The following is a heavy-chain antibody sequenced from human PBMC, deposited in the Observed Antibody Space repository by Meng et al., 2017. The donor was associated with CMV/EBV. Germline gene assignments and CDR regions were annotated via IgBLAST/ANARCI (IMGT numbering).Heavy chain of an antibody. CDR1: GFTFSSYA. J-gene: IGHJ5*02. CDR3: ARASRAAALTKYNWFDP. D-gene: IGHD6-13*01. Sequence: GESLKISCAASGFTFSSYAMSWVRQAPGKGLEWVAVISYDGSNKYYADSVKGRFTISRDNSKNTLYLQMNSLRAEDTAVYYCARASRAAALTKYNWFDPWGHGTLVTVSS. V-gene: IGHV3-30-3*01. CDR2: ISYDGSNK.